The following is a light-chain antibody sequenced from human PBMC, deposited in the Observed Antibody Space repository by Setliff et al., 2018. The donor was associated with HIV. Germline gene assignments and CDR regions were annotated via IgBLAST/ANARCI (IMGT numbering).Light chain of an antibody. J-gene: IGLJ2*01. CDR3: YSFAGSSAL. CDR2: EVT. CDR1: SSDIGSYNL. Sequence: QSALAQPASVSGSPGQSITISCTGTSSDIGSYNLVSWYQQHPGKAPKLMIYEVTKRPSGVSNRFSGSKSGNTASLTISGLQTEDEADYYCYSFAGSSALFGGGTKATVL. V-gene: IGLV2-23*02.